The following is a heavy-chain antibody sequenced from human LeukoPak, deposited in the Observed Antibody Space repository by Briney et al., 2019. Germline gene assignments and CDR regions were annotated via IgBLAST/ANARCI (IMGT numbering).Heavy chain of an antibody. Sequence: PGGSLRLSCVAPEFTFSRFAMSWVRQAPGRGLEWISSVSGTGDKTHYTDSVKGRFTISRDNSKNTLYLHMSALRAADTAVYYCAKPSIPARPFLTYHYYYLDVWGEGTTVIVSS. V-gene: IGHV3-23*01. CDR1: EFTFSRFA. CDR3: AKPSIPARPFLTYHYYYLDV. J-gene: IGHJ6*03. D-gene: IGHD6-6*01. CDR2: VSGTGDKT.